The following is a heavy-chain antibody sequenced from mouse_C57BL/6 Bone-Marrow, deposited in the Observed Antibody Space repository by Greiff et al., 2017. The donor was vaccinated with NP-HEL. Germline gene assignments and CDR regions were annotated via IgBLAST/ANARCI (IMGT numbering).Heavy chain of an antibody. CDR3: ARERVRRGAMDY. CDR2: IHPNSGST. D-gene: IGHD2-14*01. J-gene: IGHJ4*01. CDR1: GYTFTSYW. Sequence: QVQLQQPGAELVKPGASVKLSCKASGYTFTSYWMHWVKQRPGQGLEWIGMIHPNSGSTNYNEKFKSKATLTVDKSSSTAYMQLSSLTSEDSAVYYCARERVRRGAMDYWGQGTSVTVSS. V-gene: IGHV1-64*01.